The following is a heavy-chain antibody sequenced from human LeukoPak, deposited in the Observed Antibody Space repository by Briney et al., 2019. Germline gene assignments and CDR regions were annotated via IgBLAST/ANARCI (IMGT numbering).Heavy chain of an antibody. D-gene: IGHD3-22*01. CDR1: GYTFTSYA. Sequence: GSGKGFFKGFGYTFTSYALHWVGQAPGEKLGLIGWINAGNGNTKYSQKFQGRVTITRDTSASTAYMELSSLRSEDTAVYYCARDRRDSSGYVAWYYWGQGTLVTVSS. J-gene: IGHJ4*02. CDR3: ARDRRDSSGYVAWYY. V-gene: IGHV1-3*01. CDR2: INAGNGNT.